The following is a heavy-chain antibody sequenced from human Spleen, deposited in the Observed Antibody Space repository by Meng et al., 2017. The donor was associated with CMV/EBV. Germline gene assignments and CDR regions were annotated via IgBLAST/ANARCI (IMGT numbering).Heavy chain of an antibody. CDR3: ARGGGYGNFHDPFDY. D-gene: IGHD4-11*01. V-gene: IGHV1-18*01. Sequence: ASVKVSCKALRNFFTRHAITWVRQAPGQGLEWMGWISADNQNTNLIQKFQGRVTLTTDTSTSTAYMELRRLRSDDTAVYYCARGGGYGNFHDPFDYWGQGTLVTVSS. CDR2: ISADNQNT. J-gene: IGHJ4*02. CDR1: RNFFTRHA.